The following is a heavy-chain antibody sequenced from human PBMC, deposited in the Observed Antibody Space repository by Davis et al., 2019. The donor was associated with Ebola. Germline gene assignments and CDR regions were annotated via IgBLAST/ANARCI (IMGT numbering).Heavy chain of an antibody. CDR3: ARVRGSGAHYYFDY. D-gene: IGHD2-15*01. V-gene: IGHV3-30*03. J-gene: IGHJ4*02. Sequence: GESLKISCAASGFTFSSYWMHWVRQAPGKGLEWVAVISYDGSNKYYADSVKGRFTISRDNAKNSLYLQMNSLRAEDTAVYYCARVRGSGAHYYFDYWGRGTLVTVSS. CDR1: GFTFSSYW. CDR2: ISYDGSNK.